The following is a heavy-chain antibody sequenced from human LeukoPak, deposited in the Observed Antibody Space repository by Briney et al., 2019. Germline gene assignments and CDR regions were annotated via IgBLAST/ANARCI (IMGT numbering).Heavy chain of an antibody. CDR1: GIRSYS. Sequence: PGGSLRLSCAGSGIRSYSMNWVRQAPGKGLEWVSYISTRSSAIYYADSVKGRFTISRDNAKNSLYLQMNSLRAEGTAVYYCARSSDGPYYYYLDVWGKGTTVTVSS. CDR2: ISTRSSAI. J-gene: IGHJ6*03. D-gene: IGHD6-6*01. CDR3: ARSSDGPYYYYLDV. V-gene: IGHV3-48*01.